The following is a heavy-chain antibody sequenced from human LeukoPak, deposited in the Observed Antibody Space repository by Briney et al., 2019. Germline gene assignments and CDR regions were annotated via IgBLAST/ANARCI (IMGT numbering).Heavy chain of an antibody. V-gene: IGHV4-31*03. D-gene: IGHD3/OR15-3a*01. Sequence: SETLSLTCTVSGGSISSGGYYWSWIRQHPGKGLEWIGYIYYSGSTYYNPSLKSRVTISVDTSKNQFSLKLSSVTAADTAVYYCARGPGIPIFGLLYYYGMDVWGQGTTVTVSS. CDR1: GGSISSGGYY. CDR3: ARGPGIPIFGLLYYYGMDV. J-gene: IGHJ6*02. CDR2: IYYSGST.